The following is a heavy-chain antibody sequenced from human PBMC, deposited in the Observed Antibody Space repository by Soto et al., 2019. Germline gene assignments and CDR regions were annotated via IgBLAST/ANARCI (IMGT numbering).Heavy chain of an antibody. CDR3: ARGFDFWSGYPNYFDY. J-gene: IGHJ4*02. Sequence: SETLSLTCTVSGGSISSGGYYWSWIRQHPGKGLEWIGYIYYSGSTYYNPSLKSRVTISVDTSKNQFSLKLSSVTAADTAVYYCARGFDFWSGYPNYFDYWGQGTLVTVSS. CDR2: IYYSGST. CDR1: GGSISSGGYY. V-gene: IGHV4-31*03. D-gene: IGHD3-3*01.